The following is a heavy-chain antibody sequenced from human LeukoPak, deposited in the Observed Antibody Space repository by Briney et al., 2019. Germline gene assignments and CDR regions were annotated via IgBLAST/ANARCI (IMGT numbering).Heavy chain of an antibody. Sequence: SETLSLTCTVYGGSFSDYYWSWIRQPPGKGLEWIGEINHSGTTNYNPSLKSRVTISVDTSKNQFSLKLSSVTAADTAVYYCARDLYGDYAFDIWGQGTLVTVSS. CDR3: ARDLYGDYAFDI. J-gene: IGHJ3*02. CDR1: GGSFSDYY. CDR2: INHSGTT. V-gene: IGHV4-34*01. D-gene: IGHD4-17*01.